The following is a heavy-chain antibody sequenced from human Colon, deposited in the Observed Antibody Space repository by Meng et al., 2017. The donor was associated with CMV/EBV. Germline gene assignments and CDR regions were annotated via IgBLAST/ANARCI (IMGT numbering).Heavy chain of an antibody. CDR3: ARRGTGGRSFDY. V-gene: IGHV3-53*01. CDR1: GFTFSRYS. Sequence: GESLKISCSASGFTFSRYSMNWVRQAAGKGLEWVSSIDTGDRRQYADSVKGRFVISRDNSENSLYLHMSSLRANDTAVYYCARRGTGGRSFDYWGQGTLVTVSS. J-gene: IGHJ4*02. CDR2: IDTGDRR. D-gene: IGHD3-16*01.